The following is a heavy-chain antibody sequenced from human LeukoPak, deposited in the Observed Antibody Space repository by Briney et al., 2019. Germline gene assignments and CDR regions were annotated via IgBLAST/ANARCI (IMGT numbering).Heavy chain of an antibody. CDR1: GFTFATYA. CDR3: ARESETSGWYDY. CDR2: ISGDGGST. Sequence: GGSLRLSCAASGFTFATYARSWARQAPGRGLEWVSLISGDGGSTFYADSVRGRFTISRDNTRKSLSLQMSSLRSEDTALYYCARESETSGWYDYWGQGTLVTVSS. D-gene: IGHD6-19*01. V-gene: IGHV3-43*02. J-gene: IGHJ4*02.